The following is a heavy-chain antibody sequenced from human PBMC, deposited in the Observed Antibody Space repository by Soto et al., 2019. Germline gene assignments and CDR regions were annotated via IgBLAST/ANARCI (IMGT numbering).Heavy chain of an antibody. D-gene: IGHD2-2*01. Sequence: ASVKFSCKSSGYTFTSYGISWVRQAPGQGLEWMGWISAYNGNTNYAQKLQGRVTMTTDTSTSTAYMELRSLRSDDTAVYYCAREHCSSTSCYDRWCDPWGQGNLVTVSS. J-gene: IGHJ5*02. CDR1: GYTFTSYG. CDR2: ISAYNGNT. V-gene: IGHV1-18*04. CDR3: AREHCSSTSCYDRWCDP.